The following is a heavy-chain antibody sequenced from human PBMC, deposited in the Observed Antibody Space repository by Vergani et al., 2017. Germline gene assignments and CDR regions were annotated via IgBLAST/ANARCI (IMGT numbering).Heavy chain of an antibody. CDR1: GFTFSSYS. D-gene: IGHD1-14*01. J-gene: IGHJ4*02. CDR3: ARAGLRNDYFDY. Sequence: EVQLVESGGGLVQPGGSLRLSCAASGFTFSSYSMHWVRQAPGKGLVWVSRIISDGSSTRYADSVKGRFTISRDNAKNTLYLQMNSLRAEDTVVYYCARAGLRNDYFDYWGQGTLVTVSS. CDR2: IISDGSST. V-gene: IGHV3-74*01.